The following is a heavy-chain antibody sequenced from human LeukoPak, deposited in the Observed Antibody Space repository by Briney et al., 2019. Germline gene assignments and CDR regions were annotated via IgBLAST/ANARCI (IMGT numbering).Heavy chain of an antibody. CDR1: GGSISSYY. CDR2: IYTSGST. J-gene: IGHJ5*02. D-gene: IGHD3-10*01. CDR3: AREYGGYGSGSYYNGHNWFDP. V-gene: IGHV4-4*07. Sequence: SETLSLTCTVSGGSISSYYWSWIRQPAGKGLEWIGRIYTSGSTNYNPSLKSRVTMSVDTSKNQFSLKLSSATAADTAVYYCAREYGGYGSGSYYNGHNWFDPWGQGTLVTVSS.